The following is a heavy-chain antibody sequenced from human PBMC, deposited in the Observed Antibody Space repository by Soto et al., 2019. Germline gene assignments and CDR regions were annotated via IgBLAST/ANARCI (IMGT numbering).Heavy chain of an antibody. CDR2: IIPILGIA. D-gene: IGHD3-10*01. CDR3: ARGDGPHDY. J-gene: IGHJ4*02. Sequence: QVQLVQSGAEVKKPGSSVKVSCKASGGTFSSYTISWVRQAPGQGLEWMGRIIPILGIANYAQKFQGRVTITADTSTSRAYMELSSLRSADTAVYYCARGDGPHDYWGQGTLVTVSS. CDR1: GGTFSSYT. V-gene: IGHV1-69*02.